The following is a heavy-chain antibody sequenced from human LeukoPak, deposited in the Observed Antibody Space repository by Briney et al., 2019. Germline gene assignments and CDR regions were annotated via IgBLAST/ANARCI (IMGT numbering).Heavy chain of an antibody. CDR2: INPNSGGT. V-gene: IGHV1-2*02. CDR1: GYTFTGYY. J-gene: IGHJ5*02. Sequence: ASVKVSCKASGYTFTGYYMHWVRQAPGQGLEWMGWINPNSGGTNYAQKFQGRVTMTRDTSISTAYMELSRLRSDDTAVYYCARRWYYYDSSGPVLWFDPWGQGTLVTVSS. D-gene: IGHD3-22*01. CDR3: ARRWYYYDSSGPVLWFDP.